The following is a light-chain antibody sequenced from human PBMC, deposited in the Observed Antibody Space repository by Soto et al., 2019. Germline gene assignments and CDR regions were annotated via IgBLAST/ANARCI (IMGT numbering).Light chain of an antibody. CDR1: SSNIGSNT. CDR2: SNN. J-gene: IGLJ1*01. V-gene: IGLV1-44*01. Sequence: QSALTQPPSASGTPGQRVTISCSGSSSNIGSNTVNWYQQLPGTAPKLLIYSNNQRPSGVPDRFSGSKSGTSASLAISGLQFEDEADYYCAAWDDSLNGYVFGTGTKSPS. CDR3: AAWDDSLNGYV.